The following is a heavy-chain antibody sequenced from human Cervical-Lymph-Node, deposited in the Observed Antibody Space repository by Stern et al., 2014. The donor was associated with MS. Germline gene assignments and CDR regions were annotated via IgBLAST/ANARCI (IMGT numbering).Heavy chain of an antibody. V-gene: IGHV4-61*02. CDR3: ARRAVTDAFDI. CDR2: IYTSGST. Sequence: VHLVESGPGLVKPSQTLSLTCTVSGGSISSGSYYWSWIRQPAGKGLEWIGRIYTSGSTNYNPSLTSRVTISVDTSKNPFSLKLGSVTAADTAVYYCARRAVTDAFDIWGQGTMVTVSS. CDR1: GGSISSGSYY. D-gene: IGHD6-19*01. J-gene: IGHJ3*02.